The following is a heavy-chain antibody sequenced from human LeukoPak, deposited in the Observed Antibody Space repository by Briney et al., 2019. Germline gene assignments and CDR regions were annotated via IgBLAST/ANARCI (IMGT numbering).Heavy chain of an antibody. Sequence: ASVKVSCKASGYTFTIYGLSWVRQAPGQGLEWMGWISAYNGNTKYTQKLQGRVTMTTDTAKSTAYMELRSLRSDDTAVYYCVRDGNRRTTYYYGSGSDYWGQGTLVTVSS. D-gene: IGHD3-10*01. CDR1: GYTFTIYG. CDR2: ISAYNGNT. J-gene: IGHJ4*02. CDR3: VRDGNRRTTYYYGSGSDY. V-gene: IGHV1-18*01.